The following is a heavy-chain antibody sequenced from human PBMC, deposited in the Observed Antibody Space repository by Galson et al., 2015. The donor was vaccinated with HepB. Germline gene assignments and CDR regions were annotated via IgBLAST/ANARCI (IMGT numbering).Heavy chain of an antibody. CDR1: GFSLSTSGMC. CDR3: ARINFKRPGFHAFDI. V-gene: IGHV2-70*01. Sequence: PALVKPTQTLTLTCTFSGFSLSTSGMCVSWIRQPPGKALEWLALIDWDDDKYYSTSLKTRLTISKDTSKNQVVLTMTNMDPVDTATYYCARINFKRPGFHAFDIWGQGTMVTVSS. D-gene: IGHD1-1*01. J-gene: IGHJ3*02. CDR2: IDWDDDK.